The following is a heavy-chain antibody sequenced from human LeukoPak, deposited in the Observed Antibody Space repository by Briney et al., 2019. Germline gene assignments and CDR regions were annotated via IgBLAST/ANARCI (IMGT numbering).Heavy chain of an antibody. Sequence: GGSLRLSCAASGLTFRNYWMSWIRQAPGKGLEWAAHISEDGRNKYYVDSVKGRFTMSRDNAKNSLYLQMNSLRVEDTAVYYCARHYYGSLGFIDYWGQGTLVTASS. D-gene: IGHD3-10*01. CDR1: GLTFRNYW. CDR3: ARHYYGSLGFIDY. J-gene: IGHJ4*02. V-gene: IGHV3-7*01. CDR2: ISEDGRNK.